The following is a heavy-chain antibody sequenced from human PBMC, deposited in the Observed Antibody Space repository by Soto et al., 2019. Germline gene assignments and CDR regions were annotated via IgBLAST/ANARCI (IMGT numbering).Heavy chain of an antibody. V-gene: IGHV3-23*01. D-gene: IGHD5-18*01. CDR2: ISGSGGTT. CDR1: GFTFRNYA. Sequence: GGSLRLSCAASGFTFRNYAMTWVRQAPGKGLEWVSHISGSGGTTYYADSVKGRFTISRDNSKNTLYMQMNGLRGEDTAVYYCAKSWGEIHLWFEYDYGGQGPRVTVPS. J-gene: IGHJ4*02. CDR3: AKSWGEIHLWFEYDY.